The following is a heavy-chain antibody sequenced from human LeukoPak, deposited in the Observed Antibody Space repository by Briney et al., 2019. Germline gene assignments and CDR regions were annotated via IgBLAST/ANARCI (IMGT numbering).Heavy chain of an antibody. J-gene: IGHJ4*02. D-gene: IGHD3-16*02. CDR3: VRDRGISFYFDY. CDR1: GFTFSIYS. CDR2: IRSSSSYI. Sequence: GGSLRLSCAASGFTFSIYSMSWVRQAPGKGLEWVSSIRSSSSYIYYADSVKGRFTVSRDNAKNSLDLQMNSLRADDTAVYYCVRDRGISFYFDYWGQGTLVTVSS. V-gene: IGHV3-21*01.